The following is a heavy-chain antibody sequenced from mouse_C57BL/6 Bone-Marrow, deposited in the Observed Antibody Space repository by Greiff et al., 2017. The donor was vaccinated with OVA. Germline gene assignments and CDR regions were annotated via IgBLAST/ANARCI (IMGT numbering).Heavy chain of an antibody. Sequence: QVQLQQPGAELVRPGSSVKLSCKASGYTFTSYWMDWVKQRPGQGLEWIGNIYPSDSETHYNQKFKDKATLTVDKSSSTAYMQLSSLTSEDSAVYYCARGGPWEDFDVWGTGTTVTVSS. CDR3: ARGGPWEDFDV. J-gene: IGHJ1*03. CDR2: IYPSDSET. CDR1: GYTFTSYW. D-gene: IGHD4-1*01. V-gene: IGHV1-61*01.